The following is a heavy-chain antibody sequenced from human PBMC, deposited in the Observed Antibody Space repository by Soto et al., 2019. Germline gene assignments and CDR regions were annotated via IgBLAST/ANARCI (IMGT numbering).Heavy chain of an antibody. CDR2: ISYDGSNK. D-gene: IGHD6-13*01. V-gene: IGHV3-30*18. CDR3: AKDRLAAAGKYFDY. J-gene: IGHJ4*02. Sequence: GGSLRLSCAASGFTFSSYGMHWVRQAPGKGLEWVAVISYDGSNKYYADSVKGRFTISRDNSKNTLYLQMNSLRAEDTAVYYCAKDRLAAAGKYFDYWGQGTLVTVSS. CDR1: GFTFSSYG.